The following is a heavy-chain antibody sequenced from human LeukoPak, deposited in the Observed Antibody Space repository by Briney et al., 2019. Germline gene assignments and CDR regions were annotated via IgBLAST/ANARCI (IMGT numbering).Heavy chain of an antibody. V-gene: IGHV4-59*01. J-gene: IGHJ4*02. D-gene: IGHD7-27*01. Sequence: SETLSLTCTVSGGSFSSYYWSWIRQPPGKGLEWIGYIHNSGRTSYNPSPKSRVAISVDTSKNQFSLKLSSVTAADTAVYYCASYGSDWGYFDYWGQGTLVTVSS. CDR2: IHNSGRT. CDR1: GGSFSSYY. CDR3: ASYGSDWGYFDY.